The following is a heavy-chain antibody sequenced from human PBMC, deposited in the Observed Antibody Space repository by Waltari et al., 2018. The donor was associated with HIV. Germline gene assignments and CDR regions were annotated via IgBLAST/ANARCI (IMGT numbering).Heavy chain of an antibody. CDR1: GGSTRSGSYY. J-gene: IGHJ4*02. Sequence: QVQLQESGPGLVKPSQTLSLTCTVSGGSTRSGSYYWSWIRQPAGKGLEWVGRIYTSGSTNYNPSLRSRVTILLDTSKNQFSLKLGSVTAADTAVYYCARVFAGGGDYFDYWGQGTLVTVSS. V-gene: IGHV4-61*02. CDR2: IYTSGST. D-gene: IGHD2-8*02. CDR3: ARVFAGGGDYFDY.